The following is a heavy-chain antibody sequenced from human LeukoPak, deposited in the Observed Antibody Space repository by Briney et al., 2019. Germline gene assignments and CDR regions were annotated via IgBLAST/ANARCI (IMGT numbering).Heavy chain of an antibody. J-gene: IGHJ4*02. CDR3: ARSLNSRLTDY. CDR2: FDPEDGET. V-gene: IGHV1-24*01. CDR1: GYTLTELS. Sequence: GASVKVSCKVSGYTLTELSMHWVRQAPGKGLEWMGGFDPEDGETIYAQKFQGRVTMTTDTSASTAYMELRSLRSDDTAVYYCARSLNSRLTDYWGQGTLVTVSS. D-gene: IGHD6-13*01.